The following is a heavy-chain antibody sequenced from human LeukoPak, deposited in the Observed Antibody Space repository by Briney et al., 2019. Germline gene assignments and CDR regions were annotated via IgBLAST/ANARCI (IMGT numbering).Heavy chain of an antibody. V-gene: IGHV1-2*02. CDR3: ARAIYCSSTSCYSSDY. J-gene: IGHJ4*02. CDR1: GYTFTGYY. CDR2: INPNSGGT. Sequence: ASVKVSCKASGYTFTGYYMHWVRQAPGQGLELMGWINPNSGGTNYAQKFQGRVTMTRDTSISTAYMELSRLRSDDTAVYYCARAIYCSSTSCYSSDYWGQGTLVTVSS. D-gene: IGHD2-2*02.